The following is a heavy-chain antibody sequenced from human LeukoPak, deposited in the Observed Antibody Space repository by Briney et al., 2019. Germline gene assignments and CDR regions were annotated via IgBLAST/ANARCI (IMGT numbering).Heavy chain of an antibody. Sequence: PGRSLRLSCAASGFTFSSYAMHWVRQAPGKGLEWVAVISYDGSNKYYADSVKGRFTISRDNSKNTLYLQMNSLRAEDTAVYYCARGAYSSSWYFDYWGQGTLVTVSS. V-gene: IGHV3-30*04. D-gene: IGHD6-13*01. J-gene: IGHJ4*02. CDR2: ISYDGSNK. CDR1: GFTFSSYA. CDR3: ARGAYSSSWYFDY.